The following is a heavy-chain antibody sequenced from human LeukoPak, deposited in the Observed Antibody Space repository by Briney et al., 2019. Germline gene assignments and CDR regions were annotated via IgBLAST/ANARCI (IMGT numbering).Heavy chain of an antibody. CDR2: ISWNSGSI. V-gene: IGHV3-9*01. CDR3: ARLRYYGMDV. Sequence: GRSLRLSCAASGFTFDDYAMHWVRQAPGKGLEWVSGISWNSGSIGYADSVKGRFTISRDNAKNSLYLQMNSLRAEDTAVYYCARLRYYGMDVWGQGTTVTVSS. D-gene: IGHD2-15*01. J-gene: IGHJ6*02. CDR1: GFTFDDYA.